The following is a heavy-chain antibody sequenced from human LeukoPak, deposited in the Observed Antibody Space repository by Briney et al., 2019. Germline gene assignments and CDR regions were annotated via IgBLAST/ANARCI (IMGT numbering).Heavy chain of an antibody. V-gene: IGHV1-46*01. CDR2: INPDDGST. CDR3: ARAYSGYGGYFDY. D-gene: IGHD5-12*01. J-gene: IGHJ4*02. Sequence: ASVKVSCKASGYTFSSYYLHWVRQAPGRGLEWMGIINPDDGSTTYAQKIQGRVTMTRDMSTSTVYMEVSSLRSEDTAVYYCARAYSGYGGYFDYWGQGTLVTVSS. CDR1: GYTFSSYY.